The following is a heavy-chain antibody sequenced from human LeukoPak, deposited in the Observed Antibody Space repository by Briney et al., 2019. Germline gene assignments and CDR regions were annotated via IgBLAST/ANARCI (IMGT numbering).Heavy chain of an antibody. CDR3: AREDCSGTSCSEYV. D-gene: IGHD2-2*01. V-gene: IGHV4-59*01. CDR1: GDSISSYY. Sequence: SETLSLTCTVSGDSISSYYWSWIRQSPGKGLEWIGYIYYSGSTNYNPSLKSRVTISVDTSKNQFSLKLSSVTAADTAVYYCAREDCSGTSCSEYVWGQGTTVTSP. CDR2: IYYSGST. J-gene: IGHJ6*02.